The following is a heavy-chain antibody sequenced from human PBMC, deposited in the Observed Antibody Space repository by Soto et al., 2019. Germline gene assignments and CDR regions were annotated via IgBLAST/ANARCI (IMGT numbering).Heavy chain of an antibody. CDR2: ISSSDKYI. J-gene: IGHJ4*02. D-gene: IGHD2-21*02. Sequence: PGGSLRLSCVASGFTFSNFGLNWVRQAPGKGLEWVSSISSSDKYIYYADSVEGRFTISRDNAKNSLSLRMNSLRADDTAVYYCARVFCRGDCYSPLDYWGQGTLVTVS. CDR3: ARVFCRGDCYSPLDY. V-gene: IGHV3-21*01. CDR1: GFTFSNFG.